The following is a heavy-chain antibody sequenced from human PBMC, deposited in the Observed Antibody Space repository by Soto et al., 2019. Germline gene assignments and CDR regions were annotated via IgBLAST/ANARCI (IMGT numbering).Heavy chain of an antibody. CDR3: SRAYGSGSYLLHYFYY. J-gene: IGHJ4*02. D-gene: IGHD3-10*01. Sequence: VASVKVSCKASGGTFSSYAISWVRQAPGQGLEWMGGIIPIFGTTNYAQKFQGRVTITADESTCTAYMELSSLRSEDTAVYYCSRAYGSGSYLLHYFYYWGQGTLVTVSS. CDR2: IIPIFGTT. CDR1: GGTFSSYA. V-gene: IGHV1-69*13.